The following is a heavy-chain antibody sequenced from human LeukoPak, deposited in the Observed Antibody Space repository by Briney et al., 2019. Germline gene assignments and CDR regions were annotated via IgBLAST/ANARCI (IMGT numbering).Heavy chain of an antibody. J-gene: IGHJ5*02. CDR2: ISAYNGNT. CDR3: ARHVFAYGPGSYHFWFDP. CDR1: GYTFTSYG. V-gene: IGHV1-18*01. D-gene: IGHD3-10*01. Sequence: ASVKVSCKASGYTFTSYGISWVRQAPGEGLEWMGWISAYNGNTNYAQKLQGRVTMTTDTSTSTAYMELRSLRSDDTAVYYCARHVFAYGPGSYHFWFDPWGQGTLVTVSS.